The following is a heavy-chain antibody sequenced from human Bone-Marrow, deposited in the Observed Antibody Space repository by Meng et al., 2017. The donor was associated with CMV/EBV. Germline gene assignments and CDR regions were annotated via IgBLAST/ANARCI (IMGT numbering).Heavy chain of an antibody. V-gene: IGHV4-34*01. CDR2: IYHSGST. Sequence: SETLSLTCAVYGGSFSGYYWSWIRQPPGKGLEWIGSIYHSGSTYYNPSLKSRVTISVDTSKNQFSLKLSSVTAADTAVYYCAGDGWGGGSPTIDYWGQGTLVTVSS. CDR3: AGDGWGGGSPTIDY. J-gene: IGHJ4*02. CDR1: GGSFSGYY. D-gene: IGHD1-26*01.